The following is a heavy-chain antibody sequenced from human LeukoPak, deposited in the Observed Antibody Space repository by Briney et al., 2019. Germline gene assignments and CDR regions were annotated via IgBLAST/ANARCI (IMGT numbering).Heavy chain of an antibody. CDR1: GITLSNYG. CDR3: AKRGVVIRAILVGFHKEAYYFDS. Sequence: GGSLRLSCAVSGITLSNYGMSWVRQAPGKGLEWVAGISGSGGSTNYADSVKGRFTISRDNPKNTLYLQMNSLRAEDTAVYFCAKRGVVIRAILVGFHKEAYYFDSWGQGALVTVSS. CDR2: ISGSGGST. D-gene: IGHD2-21*01. J-gene: IGHJ4*02. V-gene: IGHV3-23*01.